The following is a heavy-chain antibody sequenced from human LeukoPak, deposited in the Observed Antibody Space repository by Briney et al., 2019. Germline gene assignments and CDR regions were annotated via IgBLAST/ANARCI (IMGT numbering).Heavy chain of an antibody. Sequence: PGGSLRLSCAASGFTFSSYSMNWVRQAPGKGLEWVSYISSSSSTIYYADSVKGRFTISRDNAKNSLYLQMNSLRDEDTAVYYCARDQLRYSYGPYFDYWGQGTLVTVSS. J-gene: IGHJ4*02. CDR3: ARDQLRYSYGPYFDY. CDR2: ISSSSSTI. D-gene: IGHD5-18*01. CDR1: GFTFSSYS. V-gene: IGHV3-48*02.